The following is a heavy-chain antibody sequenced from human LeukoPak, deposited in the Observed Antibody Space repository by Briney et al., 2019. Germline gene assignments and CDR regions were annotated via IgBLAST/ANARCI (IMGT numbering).Heavy chain of an antibody. Sequence: GGSLRLSCAASGFTFDDYGMSWVRQAPGNGLEWVSGINWNGGSAGYADSVKGRFTISRDNAKNSLYLQMNSLRAEDTALYYCARDGGYCSSTSCYWSYWGQGTLVTVSS. CDR2: INWNGGSA. J-gene: IGHJ4*02. CDR3: ARDGGYCSSTSCYWSY. V-gene: IGHV3-20*04. D-gene: IGHD2-2*01. CDR1: GFTFDDYG.